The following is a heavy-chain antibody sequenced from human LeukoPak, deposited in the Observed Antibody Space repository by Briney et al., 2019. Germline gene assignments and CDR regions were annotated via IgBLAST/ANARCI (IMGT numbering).Heavy chain of an antibody. CDR1: GYSFTSYW. CDR2: IYPGDSDT. Sequence: GESLKISCKGSGYSFTSYWIGWVRQMPGKGLEWMGIIYPGDSDTRYSPSFQGQVTISADKSISTAYLQWSSLKASDTAMYYCARLFSYYYDSSGYWAYWGQGTLVTVSS. V-gene: IGHV5-51*01. D-gene: IGHD3-22*01. J-gene: IGHJ4*02. CDR3: ARLFSYYYDSSGYWAY.